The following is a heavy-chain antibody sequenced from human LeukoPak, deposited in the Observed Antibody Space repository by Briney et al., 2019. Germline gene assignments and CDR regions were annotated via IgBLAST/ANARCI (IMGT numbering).Heavy chain of an antibody. D-gene: IGHD4-11*01. CDR1: GFTFTSYS. J-gene: IGHJ4*02. CDR2: ISGSGGST. V-gene: IGHV3-23*01. CDR3: AKDPDDYGNDY. Sequence: GGSLRLSCAASGFTFTSYSMNWVRQAPGKGLEWVSTISGSGGSTYYADSVKGRFTISRDNSKNTLYLQMNSLRAEDTAVYYCAKDPDDYGNDYWGQGTLVTVSS.